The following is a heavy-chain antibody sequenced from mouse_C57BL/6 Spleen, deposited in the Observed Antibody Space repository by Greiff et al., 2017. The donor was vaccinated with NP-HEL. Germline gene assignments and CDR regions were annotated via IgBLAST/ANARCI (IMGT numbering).Heavy chain of an antibody. Sequence: EVKLVESGGGLVKPGGSLKLSCAASGFTFSSYAMSWVRQTPEKRLEWVATISDGGSYTYYPDNVKGRFTISRDNAKNNLYLQMSHLKSEDTAMYYCARDGGPGAMDYWGQGTSVTVSS. CDR3: ARDGGPGAMDY. V-gene: IGHV5-4*01. J-gene: IGHJ4*01. CDR2: ISDGGSYT. CDR1: GFTFSSYA.